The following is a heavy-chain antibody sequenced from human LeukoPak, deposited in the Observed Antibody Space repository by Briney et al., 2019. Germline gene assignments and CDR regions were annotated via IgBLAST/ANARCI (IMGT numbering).Heavy chain of an antibody. D-gene: IGHD3-22*01. Sequence: SETLSLTCTVSGGSISSSSYYWGWIRQPPGKGLEWIGSIYYSGSTYYNPSLKSRVTISVDTSKNQFSLKLSSVTAADTAVYYCASKWVTYYYNGSAYHYPTDVFDIWGQGTMVTVSS. J-gene: IGHJ3*02. CDR1: GGSISSSSYY. V-gene: IGHV4-39*07. CDR3: ASKWVTYYYNGSAYHYPTDVFDI. CDR2: IYYSGST.